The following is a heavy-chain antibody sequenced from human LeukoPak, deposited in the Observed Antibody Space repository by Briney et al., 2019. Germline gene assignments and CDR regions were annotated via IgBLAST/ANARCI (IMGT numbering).Heavy chain of an antibody. D-gene: IGHD6-13*01. Sequence: ASVKVSCKASGYTFTGHYIHWVRQAPGQGLEWMGGIIPIFGTANYAQKFQGRVTITADESTSTAYMELSSLRSEDTAVYYCARGRSIAAAPLFHQDYWGQGTLVTVSS. CDR3: ARGRSIAAAPLFHQDY. CDR2: IIPIFGTA. V-gene: IGHV1-69*13. J-gene: IGHJ4*02. CDR1: GYTFTGHY.